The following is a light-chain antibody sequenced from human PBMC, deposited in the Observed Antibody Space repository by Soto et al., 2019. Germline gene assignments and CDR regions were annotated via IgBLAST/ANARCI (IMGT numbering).Light chain of an antibody. V-gene: IGKV3-20*01. J-gene: IGKJ5*01. CDR2: GAS. CDR3: QQYGSSPIT. Sequence: ETVLTQSPATLSLSPRERATLSCXASXSVSSSYLAWYQQKPGQAPRLLIYGASSRATGIPDRFSGSGSGTDFTLTISSLEPEDFAVYYCQQYGSSPITFGQGTRLEIK. CDR1: XSVSSSY.